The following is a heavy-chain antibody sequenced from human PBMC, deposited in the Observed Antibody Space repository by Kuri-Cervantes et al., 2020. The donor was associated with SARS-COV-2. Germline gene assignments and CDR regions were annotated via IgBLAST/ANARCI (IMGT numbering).Heavy chain of an antibody. CDR3: ARGASIAARYYFDY. V-gene: IGHV4-61*02. CDR2: IYTSGST. Sequence: SETLSLTCTVSGGSISSGSYFWNWIRQPAGKGLEWIGRIYTSGSTNYNPSLKSRVTMSVDTSKNQFSLKLSSVTAADTAVYYCARGASIAARYYFDYWGQGTLVTVSS. CDR1: GGSISSGSYF. D-gene: IGHD6-6*01. J-gene: IGHJ4*02.